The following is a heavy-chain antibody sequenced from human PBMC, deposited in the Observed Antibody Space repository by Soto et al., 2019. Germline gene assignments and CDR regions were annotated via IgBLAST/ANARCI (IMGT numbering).Heavy chain of an antibody. D-gene: IGHD2-15*01. J-gene: IGHJ6*02. CDR3: AHKGGRGAGMDV. CDR2: IYWDNDK. Sequence: QITLKESGPTLVKPTQTLTLTCTFSGFSVSTSGVGVVWIRQSPGKALEWLALIYWDNDKRYSPFLQSRVTITKDTSKNQVVLTMTNMDPVDTATYYCAHKGGRGAGMDVWGQGTTVTVSS. CDR1: GFSVSTSGVG. V-gene: IGHV2-5*02.